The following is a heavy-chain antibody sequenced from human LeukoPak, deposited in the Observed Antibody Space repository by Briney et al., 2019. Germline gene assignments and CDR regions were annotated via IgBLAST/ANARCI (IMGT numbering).Heavy chain of an antibody. CDR2: IKSKIAGGTT. V-gene: IGHV3-15*01. J-gene: IGHJ3*02. D-gene: IGHD1-14*01. Sequence: GGSLRLSCAASGFTFSKAWMTWVRQAPGKGLEWIGRIKSKIAGGTTDYAAPVKGRFTISRDDSKNMLYLQMNSLKSEDTALYHCSTAPGDTFYIWGQGTMVTVYS. CDR1: GFTFSKAW. CDR3: STAPGDTFYI.